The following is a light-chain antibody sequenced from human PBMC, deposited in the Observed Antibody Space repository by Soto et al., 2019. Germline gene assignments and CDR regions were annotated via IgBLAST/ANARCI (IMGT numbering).Light chain of an antibody. Sequence: QSALTQPASVSGSPGQSITISCTGTSSDVGAYDYVSWYQQHPGKAPKLLTYGVTNRPSGVSDRFSGSKSGNSASLTISGLQADDEADYHCSSYTSSNSLVFGGGTQLTVL. CDR2: GVT. J-gene: IGLJ3*02. CDR1: SSDVGAYDY. V-gene: IGLV2-14*01. CDR3: SSYTSSNSLV.